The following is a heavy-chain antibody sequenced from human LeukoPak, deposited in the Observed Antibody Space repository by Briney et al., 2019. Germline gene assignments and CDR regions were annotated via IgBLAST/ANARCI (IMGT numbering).Heavy chain of an antibody. J-gene: IGHJ4*02. Sequence: PSETLSLTCTVSGGFISSYYWSWIRQPPGKGLEWIGYIYYSGSTNYNPSLKSRVTISVDTSKNQFSLKLSSVTAADTAVYYCARRSRIAAHFDYWGQGTLVTVSS. CDR3: ARRSRIAAHFDY. CDR1: GGFISSYY. V-gene: IGHV4-59*08. CDR2: IYYSGST. D-gene: IGHD2-15*01.